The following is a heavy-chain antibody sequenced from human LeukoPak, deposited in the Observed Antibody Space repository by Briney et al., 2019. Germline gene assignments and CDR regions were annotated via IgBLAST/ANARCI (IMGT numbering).Heavy chain of an antibody. D-gene: IGHD2-21*02. CDR1: GFTFSSYS. Sequence: PGGSLRLSCAASGFTFSSYSMNWVRQAPGKGLEWISHIWSGNTIWYADSVRGRFTISRDNAKNSLYLQMNSLRAEDTAVYYCARDRDWAFDYWGQGTLVTVSS. V-gene: IGHV3-48*01. CDR2: IWSGNTI. J-gene: IGHJ4*02. CDR3: ARDRDWAFDY.